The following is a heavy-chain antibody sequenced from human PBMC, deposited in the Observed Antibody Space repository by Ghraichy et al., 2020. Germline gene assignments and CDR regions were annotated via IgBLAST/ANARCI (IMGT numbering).Heavy chain of an antibody. CDR3: AKGNRYCSSTSCSFDYYYYGMDV. CDR1: GFTFSSYA. J-gene: IGHJ6*02. D-gene: IGHD2-2*01. Sequence: GGSLRLSCAASGFTFSSYAMSWVRQAPGKGLEWVSAISGSGGSTYYADSVKGRFTISRDNSKNTLYLQMNSLRAEDTAVYYCAKGNRYCSSTSCSFDYYYYGMDVWGQGTTVTVSS. CDR2: ISGSGGST. V-gene: IGHV3-23*01.